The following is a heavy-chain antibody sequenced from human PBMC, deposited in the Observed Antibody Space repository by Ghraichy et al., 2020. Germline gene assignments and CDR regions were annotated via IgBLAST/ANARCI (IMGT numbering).Heavy chain of an antibody. D-gene: IGHD3-22*01. CDR1: GGSISISDYY. J-gene: IGHJ4*02. CDR3: GRHLLYDSNGIDY. V-gene: IGHV4-39*01. Sequence: SETLSLTCTVSGGSISISDYYWGWIRQPPGQGLEWIGSTYYSGSPYYNPSLKSRVSISVDTSKNHFSLRLSSVTAADTAIYYCGRHLLYDSNGIDYWGQGSMVAVSS. CDR2: TYYSGSP.